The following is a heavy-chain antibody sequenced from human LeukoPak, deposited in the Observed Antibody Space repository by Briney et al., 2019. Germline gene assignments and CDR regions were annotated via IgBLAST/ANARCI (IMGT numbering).Heavy chain of an antibody. CDR3: ARRYFYDSSGYHTL. Sequence: ASVKVSCKTSGYTFTDFGINWVRQAPGQGLEWMGRFTTYNGNTKYAQKFQGRVTMTTDTSITTAYLELTRLSSDDTAVAYCARRYFYDSSGYHTLWGEGTLVPVSS. V-gene: IGHV1-18*04. D-gene: IGHD3-22*01. J-gene: IGHJ4*02. CDR2: FTTYNGNT. CDR1: GYTFTDFG.